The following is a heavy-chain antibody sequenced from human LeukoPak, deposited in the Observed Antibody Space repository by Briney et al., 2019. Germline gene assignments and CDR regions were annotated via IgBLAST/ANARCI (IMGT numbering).Heavy chain of an antibody. V-gene: IGHV4-4*09. CDR2: VYSSERV. Sequence: SETLSLTCTVSGGSIRSQFWSWIRQPPGKGLEWIGYVYSSERVDYNPSLKSRVTVSVDTFKNEFSLSLTSVAAADTAVYYCARHHGSWTDWYFDLWGRGTLVIVSS. CDR1: GGSIRSQF. CDR3: ARHHGSWTDWYFDL. D-gene: IGHD6-13*01. J-gene: IGHJ2*01.